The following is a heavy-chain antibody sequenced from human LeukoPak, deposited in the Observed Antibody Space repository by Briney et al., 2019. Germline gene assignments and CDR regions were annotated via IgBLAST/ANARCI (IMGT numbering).Heavy chain of an antibody. CDR1: GGSFSGYY. V-gene: IGHV4-34*01. D-gene: IGHD2-2*01. J-gene: IGHJ5*02. CDR3: ARGEVCSSISCYLFDP. CDR2: INHSGST. Sequence: SETLSLTCAVYGGSFSGYYWSWIRQPPGKGLEWIGEINHSGSTNYNPSLKSRVTISVDTSKNQFSLKLSSVTAADTAVYYCARGEVCSSISCYLFDPWGQGTLVTVSS.